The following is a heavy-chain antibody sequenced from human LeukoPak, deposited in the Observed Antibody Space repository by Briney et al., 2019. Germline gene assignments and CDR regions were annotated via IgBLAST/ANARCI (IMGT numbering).Heavy chain of an antibody. CDR3: ARERRYSSSSHYYYYMDV. Sequence: PSETLSLTCTVSGGSISSYYWSWIRQPPGKGLEWIGYIYYSGSTNYNPSLKSRVTISVDTSKNQFSLKLSSVTAADTAVYYCARERRYSSSSHYYYYMDVWGKGTTVTVSS. D-gene: IGHD6-6*01. CDR1: GGSISSYY. V-gene: IGHV4-59*12. CDR2: IYYSGST. J-gene: IGHJ6*03.